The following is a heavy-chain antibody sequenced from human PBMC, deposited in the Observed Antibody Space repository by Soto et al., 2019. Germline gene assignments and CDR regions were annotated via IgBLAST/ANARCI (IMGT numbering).Heavy chain of an antibody. J-gene: IGHJ4*01. Sequence: SETLSLTCTVSGDSMSIYHWSWIRQPPGKGLEWIGYIHSSGSTNYNPSLMNRVSISVDSSKNQFSLKLNSVTAAATAVYYCARARYNWNSRVYYFDYWGHGTLVTVSS. CDR3: ARARYNWNSRVYYFDY. D-gene: IGHD1-7*01. V-gene: IGHV4-59*01. CDR2: IHSSGST. CDR1: GDSMSIYH.